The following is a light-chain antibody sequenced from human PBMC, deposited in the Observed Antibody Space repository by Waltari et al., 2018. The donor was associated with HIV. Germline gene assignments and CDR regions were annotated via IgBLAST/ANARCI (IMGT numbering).Light chain of an antibody. J-gene: IGKJ2*01. CDR2: FAS. Sequence: DSPMTQSPSTLSASVGDRVTITCRARRNIDNRMAWYQQKPGKVPTLLIYFASTLQRGLPWRFSGSGSGTEFTLTFSSLQPDDFATYYCQGGNGYFGQGTKVEIK. CDR1: RNIDNR. V-gene: IGKV1-5*03. CDR3: QGGNGY.